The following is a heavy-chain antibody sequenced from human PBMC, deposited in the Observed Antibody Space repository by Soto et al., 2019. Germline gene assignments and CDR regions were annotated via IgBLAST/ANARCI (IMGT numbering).Heavy chain of an antibody. J-gene: IGHJ6*02. CDR3: ARDRAFTFNAKYYYYGMDV. D-gene: IGHD3-3*02. CDR1: GFTFSSYA. Sequence: SLRLSCAASGFTFSSYAMHWVRQAPGKGLEWVAVISYDGSNKYYADSVKGRFTISRDNSKNTLYLQMNSLRAEDTAVYYCARDRAFTFNAKYYYYGMDVWGQGTTVTVSS. V-gene: IGHV3-30-3*01. CDR2: ISYDGSNK.